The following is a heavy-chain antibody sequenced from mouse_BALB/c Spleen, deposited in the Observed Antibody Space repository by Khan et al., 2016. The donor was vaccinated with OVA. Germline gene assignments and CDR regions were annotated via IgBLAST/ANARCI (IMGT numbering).Heavy chain of an antibody. Sequence: EVQLHESGPGLVKPSQSLSLTCTVTGYSITSDYAWNWIRQFPGNKLEWMGFISYSGNTKYNPSLKSRFSITRDTSKNQFFLQLNSVTTEDTATYYCARVYGGDFDYGGQGTSLTVAS. CDR2: ISYSGNT. V-gene: IGHV3-2*02. D-gene: IGHD1-1*01. J-gene: IGHJ2*02. CDR3: ARVYGGDFDY. CDR1: GYSITSDYA.